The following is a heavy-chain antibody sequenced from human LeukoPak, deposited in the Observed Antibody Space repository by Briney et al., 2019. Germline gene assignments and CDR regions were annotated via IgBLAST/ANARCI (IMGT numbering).Heavy chain of an antibody. CDR2: INHSGST. D-gene: IGHD6-6*01. CDR3: ARRRIAARGWDY. J-gene: IGHJ4*02. CDR1: GGSFSGYY. V-gene: IGHV4-34*01. Sequence: SETLSLTCAVYGGSFSGYYWSWIRQPPGKGLEWIGEINHSGSTNYNPSLKSRVTISVDTSKNQFSLKLSSVTAADTAVYYCARRRIAARGWDYWGQGTLVTVSS.